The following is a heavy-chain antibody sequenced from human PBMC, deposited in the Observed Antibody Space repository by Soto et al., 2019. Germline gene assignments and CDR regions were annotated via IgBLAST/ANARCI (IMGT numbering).Heavy chain of an antibody. Sequence: QVQLVQSGAEVKKPGASVKVSCKASGDTFTSYDINWVRQATGQGLEWMGWMNPKSGNTGYAQKFQGRVTMTRNTYISTAYMELSSLRSEDTAMYYCARGSACSGGRCYSSDFDYWGQGTLVIVSS. CDR2: MNPKSGNT. J-gene: IGHJ4*02. V-gene: IGHV1-8*02. CDR1: GDTFTSYD. CDR3: ARGSACSGGRCYSSDFDY. D-gene: IGHD2-15*01.